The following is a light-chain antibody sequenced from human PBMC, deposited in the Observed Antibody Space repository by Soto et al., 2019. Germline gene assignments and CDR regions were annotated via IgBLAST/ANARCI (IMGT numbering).Light chain of an antibody. Sequence: DIQLARSPSFLSASVGDRVTITCRASQDISSYLAWYQQRPGKVPRFLTHSASTLQSGVPSRFSATGSGTTFTLTISSLQPEDIVTYYCLQLNRFPRTFGQGTKLEV. V-gene: IGKV1-9*01. J-gene: IGKJ1*01. CDR3: LQLNRFPRT. CDR1: QDISSY. CDR2: SAS.